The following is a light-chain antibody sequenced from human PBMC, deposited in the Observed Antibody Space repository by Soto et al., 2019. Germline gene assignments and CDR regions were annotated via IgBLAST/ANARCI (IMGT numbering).Light chain of an antibody. V-gene: IGKV1-27*01. CDR2: KAS. Sequence: DIQMTQSPSTLSGSVGDRVTITCRASQTISSWLAWYQQKPGKAPKLLIYKASTLQSGVPSRFSGSGSGTDFTLTISSLQPEDVATYYCQKYNSARTFGQGTKVDIK. CDR3: QKYNSART. J-gene: IGKJ1*01. CDR1: QTISSW.